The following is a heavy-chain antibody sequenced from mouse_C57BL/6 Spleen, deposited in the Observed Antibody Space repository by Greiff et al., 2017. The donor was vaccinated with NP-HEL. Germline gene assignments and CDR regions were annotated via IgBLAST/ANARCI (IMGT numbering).Heavy chain of an antibody. CDR3: ARWSTGTYFDY. J-gene: IGHJ2*01. V-gene: IGHV1-81*01. D-gene: IGHD4-1*02. CDR1: GYTFTSYG. CDR2: IYPRSGNT. Sequence: VKLMESGAELARPGASVKLSCKASGYTFTSYGISWVKQRTGQGLEWIGEIYPRSGNTYYNEKFKGKATLTADKSSSTAYMELRSLTSEDSAVYVCARWSTGTYFDYWGQGTTLTVSS.